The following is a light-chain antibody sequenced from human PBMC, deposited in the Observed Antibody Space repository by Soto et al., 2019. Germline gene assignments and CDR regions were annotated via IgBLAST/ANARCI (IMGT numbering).Light chain of an antibody. J-gene: IGKJ1*01. Sequence: IQMTQSPSSLSASVGDRVTITCRASQGIRNDLGRYQQKPGKAPKLLIYKASTLQSGVPSRFSGSGSGTDFTLTISSLQPEDFATYYCLLDFSYFWAFGQGTKVDIK. V-gene: IGKV1-6*01. CDR3: LLDFSYFWA. CDR1: QGIRND. CDR2: KAS.